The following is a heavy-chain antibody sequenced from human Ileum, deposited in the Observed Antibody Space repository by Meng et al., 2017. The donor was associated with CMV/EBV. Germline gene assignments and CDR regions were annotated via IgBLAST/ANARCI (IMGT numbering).Heavy chain of an antibody. V-gene: IGHV4-39*01. CDR1: GGSISSSSSY. CDR3: ARGPAAGGYYFDY. CDR2: IYYSGST. J-gene: IGHJ4*02. Sequence: VCGGSISSSSSYWGWLRQPPGKGLEWIGSIYYSGSTYYNPSLKSRVTISVDTSKNQFSLKLSSVTAADTAVYYCARGPAAGGYYFDYWGQGTLVTVSS. D-gene: IGHD2-2*01.